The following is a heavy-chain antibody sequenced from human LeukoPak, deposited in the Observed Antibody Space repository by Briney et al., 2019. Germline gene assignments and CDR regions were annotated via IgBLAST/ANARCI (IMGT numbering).Heavy chain of an antibody. V-gene: IGHV3-7*01. Sequence: GGSLRLSCAASGFTFNIYWMSWVRQAPGKGLEWVSNINQDGSEKYYVDSVKGRFTISRDNAKNSLYLQLNSLRAEDTAVYYCASIRTYDDFWSGYYPPGWWGQGTLVTVSS. CDR1: GFTFNIYW. J-gene: IGHJ4*02. CDR2: INQDGSEK. D-gene: IGHD3-3*01. CDR3: ASIRTYDDFWSGYYPPGW.